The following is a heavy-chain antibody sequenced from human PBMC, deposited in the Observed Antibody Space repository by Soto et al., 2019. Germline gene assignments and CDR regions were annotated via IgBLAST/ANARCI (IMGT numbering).Heavy chain of an antibody. Sequence: QMQLVQSGPEVKKPGTSVKVSCKASGFTFTSSAVQWVRQARGQRLEWIGWIVVGSGNTNYAQKFQERVTITRDMSKNTAYMELSRLRSEDTGVYYCAADRTQFEFWRGFPQPYGMDVLGPGTKVTVSS. CDR1: GFTFTSSA. CDR2: IVVGSGNT. V-gene: IGHV1-58*01. CDR3: AADRTQFEFWRGFPQPYGMDV. D-gene: IGHD3-3*01. J-gene: IGHJ6*02.